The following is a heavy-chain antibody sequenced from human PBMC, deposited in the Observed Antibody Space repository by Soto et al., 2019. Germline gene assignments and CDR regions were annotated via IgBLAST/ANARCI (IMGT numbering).Heavy chain of an antibody. V-gene: IGHV4-59*01. CDR2: IYYSGST. Sequence: SETLSLTCTVSGGSISSYYWSWIRQPPGKGLEWIGYIYYSGSTNYNPSLKSRVTISVDTSKNQFSLKLSSVTAADTAVYYCARTESGYDSYYYYGMDVWGQGTTVTVSS. D-gene: IGHD5-12*01. CDR1: GGSISSYY. J-gene: IGHJ6*02. CDR3: ARTESGYDSYYYYGMDV.